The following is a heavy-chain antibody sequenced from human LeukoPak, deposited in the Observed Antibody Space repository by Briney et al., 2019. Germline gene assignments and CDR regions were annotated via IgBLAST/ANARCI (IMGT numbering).Heavy chain of an antibody. D-gene: IGHD4-17*01. J-gene: IGHJ4*02. CDR2: SIRIFGKA. Sequence: GASVTVSYMDSGGTFSNYAIRWVRQAPGQGLEWMGGSIRIFGKANYAQKFQSRVTITADESTSTAYMELSSLRSEDTAVYYCARDYGDSYWGQGTLVTVSS. V-gene: IGHV1-69*13. CDR3: ARDYGDSY. CDR1: GGTFSNYA.